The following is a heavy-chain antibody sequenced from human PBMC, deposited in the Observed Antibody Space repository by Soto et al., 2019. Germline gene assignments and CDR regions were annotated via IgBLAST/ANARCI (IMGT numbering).Heavy chain of an antibody. CDR3: ARDLYSSSSDAFDI. V-gene: IGHV4-59*01. J-gene: IGHJ3*02. D-gene: IGHD6-13*01. CDR1: GGSISSYS. CDR2: IYYSGST. Sequence: PSETLSLTCTASGGSISSYSWSWIRQPPGKGLEWIGYIYYSGSTNYNPSLKSRVTISVDTSKNQFSLKLSSVTAADTAVYYCARDLYSSSSDAFDIWGQGTMVTVSS.